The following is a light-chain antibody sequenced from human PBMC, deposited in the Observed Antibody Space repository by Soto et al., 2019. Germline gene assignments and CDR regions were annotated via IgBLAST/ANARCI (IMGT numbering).Light chain of an antibody. V-gene: IGLV2-8*01. CDR2: EVS. CDR1: SSDVGDNY. J-gene: IGLJ2*01. Sequence: QSVLTQPPSASGSPGQSVTISCTGTSSDVGDNYVSWYQQHLGKAPKLIIYEVSKRPSGVPDRFSASKSGNTASLTVSGLQTEDEADYYCSSYAGSNNYVVFGGGTKLTVL. CDR3: SSYAGSNNYVV.